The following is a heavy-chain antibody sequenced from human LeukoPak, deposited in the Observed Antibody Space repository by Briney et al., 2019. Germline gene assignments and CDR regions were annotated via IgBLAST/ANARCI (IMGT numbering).Heavy chain of an antibody. J-gene: IGHJ4*02. D-gene: IGHD3-22*01. CDR3: ARAPHKGNVDDDSSGYYLYFDY. CDR1: GGSISSHY. CDR2: IYYSGST. V-gene: IGHV4-59*11. Sequence: SENLSLTCTVSGGSISSHYWSWIRQPPGKGLEGIGYIYYSGSTNYNPSLKSRVTISVDTSKNQFSLKLSSVTAAATAVYYCARAPHKGNVDDDSSGYYLYFDYWGQGTLVTVSS.